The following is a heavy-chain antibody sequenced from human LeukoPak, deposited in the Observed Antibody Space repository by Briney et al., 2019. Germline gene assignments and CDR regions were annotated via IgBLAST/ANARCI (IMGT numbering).Heavy chain of an antibody. CDR3: ARGGYSSSWYYPFDY. J-gene: IGHJ4*02. V-gene: IGHV4-59*01. D-gene: IGHD6-13*01. CDR1: GGSISSYY. CDR2: IYYSGST. Sequence: SETLSLTCTVSGGSISSYYWSWIRRPPGKGLEWIGYIYYSGSTNYNPSLKSRVTISVDTSKNQFSLKLSSVTAADTAVYYCARGGYSSSWYYPFDYWGQGTLVTVSS.